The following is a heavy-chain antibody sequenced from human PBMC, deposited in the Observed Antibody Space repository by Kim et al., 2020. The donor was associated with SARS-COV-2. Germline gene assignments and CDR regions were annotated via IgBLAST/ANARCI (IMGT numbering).Heavy chain of an antibody. J-gene: IGHJ5*02. Sequence: SETVSLTCTVSGGSISSSSYYWGWIRQPPGKGLEWIGSIYYSGSTYYNPSLKSRVTISVDTSKNQFSLKLSSVTAADTAVYYCARSHFDWLFRPNWFDPWGQGTLVTVSS. CDR3: ARSHFDWLFRPNWFDP. CDR1: GGSISSSSYY. D-gene: IGHD3-9*01. V-gene: IGHV4-39*01. CDR2: IYYSGST.